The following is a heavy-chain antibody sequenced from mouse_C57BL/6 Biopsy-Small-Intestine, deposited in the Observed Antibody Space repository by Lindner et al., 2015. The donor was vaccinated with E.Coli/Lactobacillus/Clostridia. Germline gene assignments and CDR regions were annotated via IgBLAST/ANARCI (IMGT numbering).Heavy chain of an antibody. J-gene: IGHJ2*01. CDR3: ARAAYFDF. V-gene: IGHV1-39*01. CDR1: GYSFTDYN. Sequence: VQLQESGPELVKPGASVKISCKASGYSFTDYNLSWVKQNNGKSLEWIGLINPNFGGANYNQKFKDKAILTVDQSSSTAYMHLNSLTSEDSAVYYCARAAYFDFWGQGTTLTVSS. CDR2: INPNFGGA.